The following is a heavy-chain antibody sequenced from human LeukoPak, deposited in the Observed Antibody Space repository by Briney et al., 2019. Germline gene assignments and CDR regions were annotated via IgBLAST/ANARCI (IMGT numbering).Heavy chain of an antibody. J-gene: IGHJ6*02. CDR2: ITSTSTYI. D-gene: IGHD6-6*01. CDR3: AKERPHAMDV. V-gene: IGHV3-21*01. CDR1: GFTFSSYN. Sequence: GGSLRLSCTASGFTFSSYNMNWVRQAPGKGLEGVSTITSTSTYISCADSVKGRFTISRDNADNSVYLQMNSLRADDTAVYYCAKERPHAMDVWGQGTSVTVSS.